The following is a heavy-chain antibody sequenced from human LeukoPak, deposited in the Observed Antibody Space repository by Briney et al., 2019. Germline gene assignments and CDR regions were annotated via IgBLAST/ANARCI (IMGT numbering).Heavy chain of an antibody. Sequence: SVKVSCKASGGTFSSYAISWVRQAPGQGLEWMRGIIPIFGTPNYAQKFQGRVTITADESTSTAYMELSSLRSEDTAVYYCARDRVVGAGYFDYWGQGTLVTVSS. CDR3: ARDRVVGAGYFDY. CDR2: IIPIFGTP. V-gene: IGHV1-69*13. CDR1: GGTFSSYA. J-gene: IGHJ4*02. D-gene: IGHD1-26*01.